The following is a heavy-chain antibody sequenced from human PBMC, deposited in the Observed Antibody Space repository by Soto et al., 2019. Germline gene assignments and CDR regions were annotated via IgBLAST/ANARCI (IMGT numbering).Heavy chain of an antibody. Sequence: GGSLRLSCAASGFTFSSYSMNWVRQAPGKGLEWVSYISSSSSTIYYADSVKGRFTISRDNAKNSLYLQMNSLRDEDTAVYYCARGRYYDYVWGNRDRAFDIWGQGTMVTVSS. CDR1: GFTFSSYS. V-gene: IGHV3-48*02. J-gene: IGHJ3*02. CDR3: ARGRYYDYVWGNRDRAFDI. D-gene: IGHD3-16*01. CDR2: ISSSSSTI.